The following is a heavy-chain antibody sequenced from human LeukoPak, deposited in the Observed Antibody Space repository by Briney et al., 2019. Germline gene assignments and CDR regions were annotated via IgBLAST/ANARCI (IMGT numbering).Heavy chain of an antibody. J-gene: IGHJ4*02. CDR1: GFTFSTYA. D-gene: IGHD5-12*01. Sequence: PGGSLRLSCAASGFTFSTYAMSWVRQAPGKGLEWVSVISDSGGATYYADSVKGRFTISRDSSKSTLYLQMNSLRAEDMAIYYCVKEGASIQDNIDNWGQGTLVTVSS. CDR3: VKEGASIQDNIDN. CDR2: ISDSGGAT. V-gene: IGHV3-23*01.